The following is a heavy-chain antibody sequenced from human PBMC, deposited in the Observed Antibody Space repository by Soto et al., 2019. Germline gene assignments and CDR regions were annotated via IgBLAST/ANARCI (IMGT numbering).Heavy chain of an antibody. CDR2: IYYSGST. CDR3: AREGYSSSLDY. Sequence: PSETLSLTCTVSGGSISSGDYYWSWIRQPPGKGLEWIGYIYYSGSTYYNPSLKSRLTISLDTSKNQFSLRLSSVIAADTAVYYCAREGYSSSLDYWGQGTLVTVSS. V-gene: IGHV4-30-4*01. J-gene: IGHJ4*02. CDR1: GGSISSGDYY. D-gene: IGHD6-13*01.